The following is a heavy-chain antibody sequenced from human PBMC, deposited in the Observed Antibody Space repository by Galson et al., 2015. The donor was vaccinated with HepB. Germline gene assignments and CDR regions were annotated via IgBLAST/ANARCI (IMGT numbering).Heavy chain of an antibody. CDR1: GFTFSSYG. Sequence: SLRLSCAASGFTFSSYGMHWVRQAPGKGLEWVAVIWYDGSNKYYADSVKGRFTISRDNSKYTLYLQMNSLRAEDKAVYYCSRPRHYYNSSGYYYYWGQGTLVTVSS. V-gene: IGHV3-33*01. J-gene: IGHJ4*02. CDR2: IWYDGSNK. CDR3: SRPRHYYNSSGYYYY. D-gene: IGHD3-22*01.